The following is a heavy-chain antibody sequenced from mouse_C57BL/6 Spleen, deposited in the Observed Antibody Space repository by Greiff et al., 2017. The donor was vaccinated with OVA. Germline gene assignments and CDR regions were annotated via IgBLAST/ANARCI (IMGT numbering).Heavy chain of an antibody. J-gene: IGHJ2*01. CDR1: GFTFSDYG. CDR3: ARGRLGNYFDY. Sequence: VKLMESGGGLVKPGGSLKLSCAASGFTFSDYGMHWVRQAPEKGLEWVAYISSGSSTIYYADTVKGRFTISRDNAKNTLFLQMTSLRSEDTAMYYCARGRLGNYFDYWGQGTTLTVSS. V-gene: IGHV5-17*01. D-gene: IGHD3-3*01. CDR2: ISSGSSTI.